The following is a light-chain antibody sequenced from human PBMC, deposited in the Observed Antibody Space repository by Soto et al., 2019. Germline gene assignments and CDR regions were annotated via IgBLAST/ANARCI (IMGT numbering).Light chain of an antibody. J-gene: IGKJ2*01. V-gene: IGKV1-39*01. Sequence: DIQMTQSPSSLSASVGDRVTITCRASQSFSSYLNSYQQKPGKAPKLLIYAASTLQSGVPSRFSGSGSGTDFTITISSLQPEDFATYYCQQTYSTLYTFGQGTKLEIK. CDR3: QQTYSTLYT. CDR2: AAS. CDR1: QSFSSY.